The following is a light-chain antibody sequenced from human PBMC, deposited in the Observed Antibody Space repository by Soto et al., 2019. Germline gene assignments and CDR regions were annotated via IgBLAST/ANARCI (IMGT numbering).Light chain of an antibody. CDR3: QKYYTYPLA. CDR1: RPISTY. V-gene: IGKV1-8*01. CDR2: AAS. J-gene: IGKJ1*01. Sequence: AIRMTQSPSSISAFTGDRVTITCRTSRPISTYLAWYQQKPGKTPTLLMYAASTLQSGVPSRFSGSGSGTDFTLTISCLQAEDFATYYCQKYYTYPLAFGQGTNIEIK.